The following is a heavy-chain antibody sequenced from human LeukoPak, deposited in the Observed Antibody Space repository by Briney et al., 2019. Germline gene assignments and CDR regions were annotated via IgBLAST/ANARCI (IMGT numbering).Heavy chain of an antibody. CDR1: GFTFSSYW. CDR2: IKQDGSEK. J-gene: IGHJ6*03. D-gene: IGHD2-2*01. V-gene: IGHV3-7*01. CDR3: ARDATVPAALSYYYYYYMDV. Sequence: GGSLRLSCAASGFTFSSYWMSWVRQAPGKGLEWVANIKQDGSEKYYVDSVKGRFTISRDNAKNSLYLQMNSLRAEDTAVYYCARDATVPAALSYYYYYYMDVWGKGTTVTVSS.